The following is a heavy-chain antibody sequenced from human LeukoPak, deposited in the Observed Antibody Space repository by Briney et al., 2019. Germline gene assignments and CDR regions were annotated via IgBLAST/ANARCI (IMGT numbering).Heavy chain of an antibody. J-gene: IGHJ4*02. D-gene: IGHD3-22*01. CDR2: ISAYNGNT. CDR3: ARDRRYYYDSSGQIDY. Sequence: ASVKVSCKASGYTFTSYGISRVRQAPGQGLEWMGWISAYNGNTNYAQKLQGRVTMTTDTSTSTAYMELGSLRSDDTAVYYCARDRRYYYDSSGQIDYWGQGTLVTVSS. CDR1: GYTFTSYG. V-gene: IGHV1-18*01.